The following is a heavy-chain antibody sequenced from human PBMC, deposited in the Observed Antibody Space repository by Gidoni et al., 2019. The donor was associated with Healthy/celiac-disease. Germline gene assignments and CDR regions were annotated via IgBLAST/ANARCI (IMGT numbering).Heavy chain of an antibody. D-gene: IGHD1-26*01. CDR3: RIQWELPGGY. J-gene: IGHJ4*02. CDR1: GFTFSGSA. V-gene: IGHV3-73*02. CDR2: IRSKANSYAT. Sequence: EVQLVESGGGLVQPGGSLKLSCAASGFTFSGSAMHWVRQASGKGLEWVGRIRSKANSYATAYAASVKGRFTISRDDSKNTAYLQMNSLKTEDTAVYYCRIQWELPGGYWGQGTLVTVSS.